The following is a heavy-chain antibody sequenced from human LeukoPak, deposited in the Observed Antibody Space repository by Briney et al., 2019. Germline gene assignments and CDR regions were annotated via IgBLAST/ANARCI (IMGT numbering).Heavy chain of an antibody. CDR2: ISSSSSYI. Sequence: GGSLRLSCAASGFTFSSYNMNWVRQAPGKGLEWVSSISSSSSYIYYADSVKGRFTISRDTAKNSLYLQMNSLRAESTAVYYCARYYGGYASPDYWGQGTLVTVSS. CDR1: GFTFSSYN. V-gene: IGHV3-21*01. D-gene: IGHD4-17*01. J-gene: IGHJ4*02. CDR3: ARYYGGYASPDY.